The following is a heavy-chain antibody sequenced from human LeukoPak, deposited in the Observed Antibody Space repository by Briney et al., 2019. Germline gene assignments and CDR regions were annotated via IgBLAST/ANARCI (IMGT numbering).Heavy chain of an antibody. V-gene: IGHV1-46*01. CDR2: INPSGGST. Sequence: ASVKVSCKASGYTFTSYYMHWVRQAPGQGLEWMGIINPSGGSTSYAQKFQGRVTMARNMSTSTVYMELSSLRSEDTAVYYCARGGYSSSWQPHRDWFDPWGQGTLVTVSS. D-gene: IGHD6-13*01. J-gene: IGHJ5*02. CDR3: ARGGYSSSWQPHRDWFDP. CDR1: GYTFTSYY.